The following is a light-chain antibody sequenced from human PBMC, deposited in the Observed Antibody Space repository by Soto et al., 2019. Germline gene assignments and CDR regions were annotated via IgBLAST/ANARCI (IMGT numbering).Light chain of an antibody. Sequence: DIVMTQSPDSLAVSLGERATINCKSSQSVLYSSNNKNYLAWYQQKPGQPPKLLIYWASTRESGVPDRISGSSSRTDFWITIRSLQGEDVAVKYCQQYYSTPGQTFGQGTKVEIK. V-gene: IGKV4-1*01. CDR1: QSVLYSSNNKNY. CDR2: WAS. CDR3: QQYYSTPGQT. J-gene: IGKJ1*01.